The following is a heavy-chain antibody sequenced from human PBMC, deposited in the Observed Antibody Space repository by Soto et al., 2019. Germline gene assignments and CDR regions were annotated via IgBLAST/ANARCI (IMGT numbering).Heavy chain of an antibody. CDR2: IYYSGNT. CDR3: GRDRYYGSGTYYNFYSGMDV. Sequence: QVKLQESGPRLVKPSQTLSLTCTVSGAPISSGDYYWYWVRQAPGKGLEWVGYIYYSGNTYYNPSLRSRVTISLDRSENQFSLKLSLVTAAYTAVYYCGRDRYYGSGTYYNFYSGMDVWGQGTTVTVSS. D-gene: IGHD3-10*01. J-gene: IGHJ6*02. CDR1: GAPISSGDYY. V-gene: IGHV4-30-4*01.